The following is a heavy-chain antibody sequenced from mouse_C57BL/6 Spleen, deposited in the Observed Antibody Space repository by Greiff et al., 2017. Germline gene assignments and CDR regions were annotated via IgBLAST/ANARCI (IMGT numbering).Heavy chain of an antibody. Sequence: QVQLQQSGAELVKPGASVKISCKASGYAFSSYWMNWVKQRPGKGLEWIGQIYPGDGDTNDNGKFKGKATLTADKSSSTAYMQLSSLTSEDSAVYFCARLGSNYYFDDWGQGTTLTVSS. CDR3: ARLGSNYYFDD. D-gene: IGHD2-5*01. CDR2: IYPGDGDT. V-gene: IGHV1-80*01. J-gene: IGHJ2*01. CDR1: GYAFSSYW.